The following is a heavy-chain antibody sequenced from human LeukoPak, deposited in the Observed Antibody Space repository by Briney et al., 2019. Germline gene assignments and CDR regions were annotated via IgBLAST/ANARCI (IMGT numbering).Heavy chain of an antibody. D-gene: IGHD2/OR15-2a*01. Sequence: GGSLRLSCAASGFTFSTYWMSWVRQAPGKGLEWVANIKQDESEKYYVDSVKGRFTISRDNAKNTLSLQMNSLRAEDTAVYYCAKALIDESSRCFDSWGQGTLVTVSS. CDR2: IKQDESEK. CDR3: AKALIDESSRCFDS. V-gene: IGHV3-7*01. J-gene: IGHJ4*02. CDR1: GFTFSTYW.